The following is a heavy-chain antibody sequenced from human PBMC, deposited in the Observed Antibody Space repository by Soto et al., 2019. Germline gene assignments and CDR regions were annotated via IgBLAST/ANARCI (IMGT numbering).Heavy chain of an antibody. CDR3: ARDPRSITGTTSSEDFQH. V-gene: IGHV1-69*01. J-gene: IGHJ1*01. Sequence: QAQLMQSGAEVKKPGSSVKVSCKASGGTFSGYAINWVRQAPGQGLEWMGGIIPLLGITDYGQKFQGRITIAADESTGTAYMDLRGLISEDTAVYYCARDPRSITGTTSSEDFQHWCQGTLVSVSS. D-gene: IGHD1-20*01. CDR2: IIPLLGIT. CDR1: GGTFSGYA.